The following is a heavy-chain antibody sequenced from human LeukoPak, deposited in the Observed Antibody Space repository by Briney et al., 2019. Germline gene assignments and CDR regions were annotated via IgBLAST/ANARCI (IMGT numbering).Heavy chain of an antibody. CDR1: GYTFTGYY. V-gene: IGHV1-24*01. J-gene: IGHJ5*02. D-gene: IGHD3-3*01. Sequence: ASVKVSCKASGYTFTGYYMHWVRQAPGQGLEWMGGFDPEEGKTIYAQKFRGRVIMTEDPSTDTAYMELSSLTSEDTAMYYCATFRWIDYSNWFDPWGQGTLVTVSP. CDR2: FDPEEGKT. CDR3: ATFRWIDYSNWFDP.